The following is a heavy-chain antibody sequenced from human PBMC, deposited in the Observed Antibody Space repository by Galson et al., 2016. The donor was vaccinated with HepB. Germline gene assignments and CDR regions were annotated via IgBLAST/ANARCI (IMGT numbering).Heavy chain of an antibody. Sequence: SLRLSCAASGFTFSTYAIHWLRQAPGKGLQWVAIISSDGNSKYYDDSVKGRFTISRDNSKNTLYVQMNSLRDEDTAVYYGAVLRGQIVVSGGGRTDPWGQGTLVTVSS. CDR2: ISSDGNSK. V-gene: IGHV3-30*01. CDR3: AVLRGQIVVSGGGRTDP. CDR1: GFTFSTYA. J-gene: IGHJ5*02. D-gene: IGHD3-22*01.